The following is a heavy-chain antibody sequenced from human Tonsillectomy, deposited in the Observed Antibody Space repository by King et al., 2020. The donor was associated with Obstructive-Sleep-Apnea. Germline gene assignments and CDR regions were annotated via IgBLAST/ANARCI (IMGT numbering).Heavy chain of an antibody. J-gene: IGHJ4*02. CDR2: IHHSGNT. CDR1: GGSISSSDYY. D-gene: IGHD6-19*01. Sequence: LQLQESGPGLVKPSETLSLTCTVSGGSISSSDYYWGWVRQPPGKGLEWIASIHHSGNTVYNPSLKSRVTISIDTSKNQFSLQLTSVTAADTAIYYCARDPVAVPGCDFDYWGQGTLVTVSS. V-gene: IGHV4-39*07. CDR3: ARDPVAVPGCDFDY.